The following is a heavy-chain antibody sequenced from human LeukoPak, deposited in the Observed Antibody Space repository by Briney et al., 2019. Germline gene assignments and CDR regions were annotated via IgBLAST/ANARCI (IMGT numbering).Heavy chain of an antibody. D-gene: IGHD6-13*01. Sequence: EASVKVSCKASGYTFTSYDINWVRQATGQGLEWMGWMNPNSGNTGYAQKFQGRVTITRSTSISTAYMELRSLRSDDTAVYYCARDLHRGAAAGKGFQHWGQGTLVTVSS. CDR1: GYTFTSYD. CDR3: ARDLHRGAAAGKGFQH. CDR2: MNPNSGNT. J-gene: IGHJ1*01. V-gene: IGHV1-8*03.